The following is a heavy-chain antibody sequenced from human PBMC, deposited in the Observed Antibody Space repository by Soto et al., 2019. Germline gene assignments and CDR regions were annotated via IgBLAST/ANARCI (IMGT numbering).Heavy chain of an antibody. D-gene: IGHD3-22*01. CDR1: GFTFSSYS. J-gene: IGHJ4*02. V-gene: IGHV3-48*01. Sequence: GGSLRLSCAASGFTFSSYSMNWVRQAPGKGLEWVSYISSSSGTIYYADSVKGRFTISRDNAKNSLYLQMNSLRAEDTAVYYCARDRFYYGSSGYYYFDYWGQGTLVTVSS. CDR2: ISSSSGTI. CDR3: ARDRFYYGSSGYYYFDY.